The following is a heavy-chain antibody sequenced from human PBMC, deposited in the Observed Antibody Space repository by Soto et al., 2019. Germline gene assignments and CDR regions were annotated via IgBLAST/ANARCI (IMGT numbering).Heavy chain of an antibody. V-gene: IGHV3-30-3*01. CDR2: ISDDGSNT. CDR1: GFTFSRHT. CDR3: AREVYYELWSGFNTHPHYFDD. J-gene: IGHJ4*02. D-gene: IGHD3-3*01. Sequence: QVQLVESGGGVVQPGRSLRLSCAASGFTFSRHTMHWVRQAPGKGLEWVAAISDDGSNTYYADSVKGRFTISRDNSKNTRYLPMNSLSSEDTAVHHCAREVYYELWSGFNTHPHYFDDWGQGTLVTVSS.